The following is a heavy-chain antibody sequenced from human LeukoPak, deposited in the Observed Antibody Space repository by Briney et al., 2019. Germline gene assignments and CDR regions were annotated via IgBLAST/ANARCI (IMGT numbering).Heavy chain of an antibody. CDR1: GFTFSTYV. Sequence: PGGSLRLSCAASGFTFSTYVMNWVRQTPERGLEWVSTIDRAGSIDTHYADSVRGRFIISRDNSKNTLYLQMNSLRAEDTAVYYCAIDVQDDLDFWGQGTLVTVSS. J-gene: IGHJ4*02. CDR2: IDRAGSIDT. V-gene: IGHV3-23*01. CDR3: AIDVQDDLDF. D-gene: IGHD1-1*01.